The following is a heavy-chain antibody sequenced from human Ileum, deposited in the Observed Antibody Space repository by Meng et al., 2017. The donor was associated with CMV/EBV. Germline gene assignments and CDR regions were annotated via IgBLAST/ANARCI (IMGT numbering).Heavy chain of an antibody. D-gene: IGHD3-3*01. Sequence: GSLRLSCTVSGGSISSSSYYWGWIRQPPGKGLEWIGSIYYSGSTYYNPSLKSRVTISVDASKNQFSLKLSSVTAADTAVYYCARDGVDYDFWSGSRAWFDPWGQGTLVTVSS. V-gene: IGHV4-39*07. CDR1: GGSISSSSYY. J-gene: IGHJ5*02. CDR2: IYYSGST. CDR3: ARDGVDYDFWSGSRAWFDP.